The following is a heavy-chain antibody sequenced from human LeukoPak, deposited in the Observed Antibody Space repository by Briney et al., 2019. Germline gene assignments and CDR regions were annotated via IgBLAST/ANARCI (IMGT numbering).Heavy chain of an antibody. Sequence: NPSETLSLTCAVYGGSFSGYYWSWIRQPPGKGLEWIGEINHSGSTNYNPSLKSRVTISVDTSKNQFSLKLSSVTAADTAVYYCARGEWELANWGQGTLVTVSS. CDR3: ARGEWELAN. CDR2: INHSGST. V-gene: IGHV4-34*01. J-gene: IGHJ4*02. D-gene: IGHD1-26*01. CDR1: GGSFSGYY.